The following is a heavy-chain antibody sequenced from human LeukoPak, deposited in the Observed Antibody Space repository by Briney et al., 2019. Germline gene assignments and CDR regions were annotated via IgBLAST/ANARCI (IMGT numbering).Heavy chain of an antibody. Sequence: GGSLRLSCAASGFTFSSYSMNWVRQAPGKGLEWVSYISSSSSTIYYADSVKGRFTISRDNAKNSLYLQMNSLRAEDTAVYYCARHAYYYDSSGYPGYFDYWGQGTLVTVSS. CDR3: ARHAYYYDSSGYPGYFDY. J-gene: IGHJ4*02. CDR1: GFTFSSYS. V-gene: IGHV3-48*01. CDR2: ISSSSSTI. D-gene: IGHD3-22*01.